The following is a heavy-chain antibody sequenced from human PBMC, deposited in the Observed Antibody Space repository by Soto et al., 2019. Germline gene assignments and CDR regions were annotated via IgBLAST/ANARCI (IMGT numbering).Heavy chain of an antibody. CDR2: INSDGSST. CDR1: GFTFSSYW. J-gene: IGHJ4*02. D-gene: IGHD6-19*01. Sequence: EVQLVESGGGLVQPGGSLRLSCAASGFTFSSYWMHWVRQAPGKGLVWVSRINSDGSSTSYADSVKGRFTISRDNAKNWLYRQRNGLRAEDTAVYYCARRRGSSGWKTNFDYWGQGTLVTVSS. V-gene: IGHV3-74*01. CDR3: ARRRGSSGWKTNFDY.